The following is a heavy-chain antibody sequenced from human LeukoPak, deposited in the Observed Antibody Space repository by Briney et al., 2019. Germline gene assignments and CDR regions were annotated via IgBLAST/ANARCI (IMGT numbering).Heavy chain of an antibody. Sequence: GASVKVSCKASGYSFTSYAMNWVRQAPGQGLEWMGWINTNTGNPTYAQGFTGRCVFSLDTSVSTAYLQISSLKAEDTAVYSCAGVAEYSSGWYDPFDYWGQGTLVTVSS. J-gene: IGHJ4*02. V-gene: IGHV7-4-1*02. CDR2: INTNTGNP. D-gene: IGHD6-19*01. CDR1: GYSFTSYA. CDR3: AGVAEYSSGWYDPFDY.